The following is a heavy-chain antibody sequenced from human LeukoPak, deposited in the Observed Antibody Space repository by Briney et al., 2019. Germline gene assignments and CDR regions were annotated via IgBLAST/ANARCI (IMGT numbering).Heavy chain of an antibody. V-gene: IGHV3-23*01. D-gene: IGHD2-2*01. CDR1: GFTFSTYA. J-gene: IGHJ6*02. CDR2: ICGSGDST. Sequence: GGSLRLSCAASGFTFSTYAMSWVRQAPGKGLEWVSSICGSGDSTYYADSVKGRFIISRDNSKNTLYLQMNSLRAEDTAVYYRAKSTTTSCYGATDVWGQGTTVTVSS. CDR3: AKSTTTSCYGATDV.